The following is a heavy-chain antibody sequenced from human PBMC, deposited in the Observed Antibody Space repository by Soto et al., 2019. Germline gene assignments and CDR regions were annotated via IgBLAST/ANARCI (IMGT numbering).Heavy chain of an antibody. CDR2: IDWDDDK. CDR3: ARVEAVGTNFDY. V-gene: IGHV2-70*04. J-gene: IGHJ4*02. Sequence: SGPTLVNPTQTLTLTCTFSGFSLSTSGMRVSWIRQPPGKALEWVARIDWDDDKFYSTSLKTRLTISKDTSKNQVVLTMTNMDPVDTATYYCARVEAVGTNFDYCGQRTLVTVSS. CDR1: GFSLSTSGMR. D-gene: IGHD6-13*01.